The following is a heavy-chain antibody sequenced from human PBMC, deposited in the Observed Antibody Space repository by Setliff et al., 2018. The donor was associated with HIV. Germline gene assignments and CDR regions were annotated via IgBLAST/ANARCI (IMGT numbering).Heavy chain of an antibody. CDR2: ISGGGKSI. V-gene: IGHV3-21*04. D-gene: IGHD6-19*01. CDR1: GFTFSSYT. Sequence: GGSLRLSCAASGFTFSSYTMHWVRQAPGKGLEWVASISGGGKSIYYADSVKGRFTISRDNSKNTLYMQMNNLRAEDTAVYYCAKRGYISAWYDEPVQFYQHMDVWGKGTTVTVSS. CDR3: AKRGYISAWYDEPVQFYQHMDV. J-gene: IGHJ6*03.